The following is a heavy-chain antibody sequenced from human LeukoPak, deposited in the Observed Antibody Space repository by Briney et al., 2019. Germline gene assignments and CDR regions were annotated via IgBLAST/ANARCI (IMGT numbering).Heavy chain of an antibody. CDR1: GFTFSSYS. J-gene: IGHJ4*02. D-gene: IGHD3-22*01. Sequence: GGSLRLSCAASGFTFSSYSMNWVRQAPGKGLEWVSFISSSSSYIYYADSVKGRFTISRDNAKNSLYLQMNSLRAEDTAVYYCARGVPYYYDSSGYSRFDYWGQGTLVTVSS. CDR2: ISSSSSYI. V-gene: IGHV3-21*01. CDR3: ARGVPYYYDSSGYSRFDY.